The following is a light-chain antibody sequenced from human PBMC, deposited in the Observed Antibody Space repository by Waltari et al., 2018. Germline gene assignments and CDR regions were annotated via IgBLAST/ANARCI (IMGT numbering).Light chain of an antibody. V-gene: IGKV1D-16*01. CDR2: AAT. Sequence: DIQMTQSPSSLSASVGDRVTITCHASQDIASWLAWYPQKPGKAPKPLIYAATTVQSGVPSRFSGSESGTDYTLTISSLQPEDFATYYCQQYDDLPFSFGPGTKVDIK. CDR1: QDIASW. CDR3: QQYDDLPFS. J-gene: IGKJ3*01.